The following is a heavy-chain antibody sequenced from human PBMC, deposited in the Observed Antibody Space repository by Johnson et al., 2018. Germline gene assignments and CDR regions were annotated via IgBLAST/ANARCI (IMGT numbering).Heavy chain of an antibody. V-gene: IGHV4-59*08. J-gene: IGHJ6*03. D-gene: IGHD3-16*01. CDR3: SRQGGDGYFYYLDV. CDR1: GGSISSYY. Sequence: QVQLQESGPGLVKPSETLSLTCPVSGGSISSYYWSWIRQPPGKGMEWIGYIYYSGSTNYNPSLKSRVPISVDTSKNQFSLKLSSGAASDTAVYYGSRQGGDGYFYYLDVWGKGTTVTVSS. CDR2: IYYSGST.